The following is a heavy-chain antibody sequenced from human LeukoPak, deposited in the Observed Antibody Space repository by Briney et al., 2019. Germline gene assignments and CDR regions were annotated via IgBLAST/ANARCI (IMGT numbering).Heavy chain of an antibody. CDR3: ARDSEYCSGGSCYRYYYYYMDV. CDR1: GYTFTGYY. D-gene: IGHD2-15*01. V-gene: IGHV1-2*02. CDR2: INPNSGGT. Sequence: ASVKVSCKASGYTFTGYYMHWVRQAPGQGRDGMGWINPNSGGTNYPQKLQGRVTMTRDTSISTAYMELSRLRSDDTAVYYCARDSEYCSGGSCYRYYYYYMDVWGKGTTVTVSS. J-gene: IGHJ6*03.